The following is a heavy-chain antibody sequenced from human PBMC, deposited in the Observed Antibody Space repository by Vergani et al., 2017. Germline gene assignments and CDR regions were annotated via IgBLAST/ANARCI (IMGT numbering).Heavy chain of an antibody. V-gene: IGHV4-61*02. CDR1: GGSISSGSYY. Sequence: QVQLQESGPGLVRPSQTLSPTCTVSGGSISSGSYYWSWFRQPAGKGLEWIGRFYPGGGNSYNHPLKSRVTISVDTSKNQFSLHLSSVTAADTAVYYCSRDPLYSTTWPFLLLDMDVWGKGTTVTVSS. CDR3: SRDPLYSTTWPFLLLDMDV. CDR2: FYPGGGN. D-gene: IGHD6-13*01. J-gene: IGHJ6*04.